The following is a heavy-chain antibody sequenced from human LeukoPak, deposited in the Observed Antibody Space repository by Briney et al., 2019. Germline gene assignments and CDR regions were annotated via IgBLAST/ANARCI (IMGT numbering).Heavy chain of an antibody. CDR2: IYYSGST. CDR1: GGSISSYY. V-gene: IGHV4-59*01. Sequence: SETLYLTCTVSGGSISSYYWSWIRQPPGKGLEWIGYIYYSGSTNYNPSLKSRVTISVYTSKNQFSLKLSSVTAADTAVYYCARWDYGDYYYYGMDVWGQGTTVTVSS. D-gene: IGHD4-17*01. CDR3: ARWDYGDYYYYGMDV. J-gene: IGHJ6*02.